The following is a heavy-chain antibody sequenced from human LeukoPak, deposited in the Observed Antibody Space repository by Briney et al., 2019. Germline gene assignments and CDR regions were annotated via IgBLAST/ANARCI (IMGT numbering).Heavy chain of an antibody. D-gene: IGHD3-16*02. CDR2: IYYSGST. CDR3: ARDLGRGPLLFGELSN. Sequence: SETLSLTCTVSGGSISSGDYYWSWIRQPPGKGLEWIGYIYYSGSTYYNPSLKSRVTISVDTSKNQFSLKLSSVTAADTAVYYCARDLGRGPLLFGELSNWGQGTLVTVSS. CDR1: GGSISSGDYY. V-gene: IGHV4-30-4*01. J-gene: IGHJ4*02.